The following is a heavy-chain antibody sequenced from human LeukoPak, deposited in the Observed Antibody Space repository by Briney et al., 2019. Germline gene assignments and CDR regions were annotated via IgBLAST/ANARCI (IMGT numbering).Heavy chain of an antibody. J-gene: IGHJ4*02. CDR1: GFTFSSYA. CDR3: ARINRGSYSTSDY. D-gene: IGHD1-26*01. Sequence: GGSLRLSCAASGFTFSSYAMSWVRQAPGKGLEWVSAISGSGGSTYYADSVKGRFTISRDNAKNSLYLQMNSLRAEDTAVYYCARINRGSYSTSDYWGQGTLVTVSS. V-gene: IGHV3-23*01. CDR2: ISGSGGST.